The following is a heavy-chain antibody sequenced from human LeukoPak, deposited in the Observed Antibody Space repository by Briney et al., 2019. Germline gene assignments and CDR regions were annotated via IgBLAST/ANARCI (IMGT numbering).Heavy chain of an antibody. CDR1: GYTFTGYY. J-gene: IGHJ4*02. CDR3: ASNTYYYGSGSYRY. D-gene: IGHD3-10*01. V-gene: IGHV1-2*02. CDR2: INPNSGGT. Sequence: ASVKVSCKASGYTFTGYYMHWVRQAPGQGLEWMGWINPNSGGTNYAQKFQGRVTMTRDTSISTAYMELSRLRSDDTAVYYCASNTYYYGSGSYRYWGQGTLVTVSS.